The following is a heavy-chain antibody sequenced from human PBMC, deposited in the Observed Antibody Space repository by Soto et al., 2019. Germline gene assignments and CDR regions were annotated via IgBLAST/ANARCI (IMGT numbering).Heavy chain of an antibody. Sequence: PGGSLRLSCAASGFTFSSYAMHWVRQAPGKGLEWVSLISYDGSNKYYADPVKGRFTISRDNSKNTLYLQMNSLRAEDTAVYYCARDRDGSAYYHTYWGQGTLVTVSS. V-gene: IGHV3-30*04. CDR2: ISYDGSNK. D-gene: IGHD3-22*01. CDR1: GFTFSSYA. J-gene: IGHJ4*02. CDR3: ARDRDGSAYYHTY.